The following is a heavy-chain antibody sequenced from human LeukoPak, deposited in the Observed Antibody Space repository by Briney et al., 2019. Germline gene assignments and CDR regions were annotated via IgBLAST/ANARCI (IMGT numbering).Heavy chain of an antibody. Sequence: GGSLRLSCAASGFTFSNYAMSWVRQAPGKGLEWVSAISGSGGYTYYADSVRGRFTISRDNSKNTLYLQMNSLRAEDTAVYYCAKREKKYSTASYFDYWGQGTLVTVSS. D-gene: IGHD6-6*01. CDR3: AKREKKYSTASYFDY. V-gene: IGHV3-23*01. CDR2: ISGSGGYT. CDR1: GFTFSNYA. J-gene: IGHJ4*02.